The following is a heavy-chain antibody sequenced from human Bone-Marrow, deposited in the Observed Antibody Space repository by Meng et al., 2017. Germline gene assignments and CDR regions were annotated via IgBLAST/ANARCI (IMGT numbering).Heavy chain of an antibody. J-gene: IGHJ3*02. CDR1: GGSISSGGYY. CDR2: IYYSGST. V-gene: IGHV4-31*01. CDR3: ARSPTGDWWGAFDI. D-gene: IGHD7-27*01. Sequence: SETLSLTCTVSGGSISSGGYYWSWIRQHPGKGLEWIGYIYYSGSTYYNPSLKSLVTISVDTSKNQFSLKLSSVTAADTAMYYCARSPTGDWWGAFDIWGQGTMVTVSS.